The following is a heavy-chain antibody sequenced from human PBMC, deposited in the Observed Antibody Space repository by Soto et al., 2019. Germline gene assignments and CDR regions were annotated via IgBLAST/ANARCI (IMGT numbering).Heavy chain of an antibody. D-gene: IGHD1-26*01. CDR2: NYSGGST. V-gene: IGHV3-66*01. CDR1: GLTVSSNY. J-gene: IGHJ4*02. CDR3: AKREPPDY. Sequence: EVQLVESGGGLVQPGGSLRLSCAASGLTVSSNYMSWVRQAPGKGLEWVSVNYSGGSTYYADSVKGRFTISRDNSKNTLYLQMNSLRAAAMAVYYCAKREPPDYWGQGSLVAGFS.